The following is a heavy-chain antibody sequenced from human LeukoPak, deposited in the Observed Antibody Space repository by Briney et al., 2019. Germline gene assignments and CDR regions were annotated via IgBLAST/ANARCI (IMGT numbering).Heavy chain of an antibody. D-gene: IGHD6-13*01. J-gene: IGHJ4*02. CDR3: ARKSPYIAAANDY. CDR2: ISSSSSTI. CDR1: GFTFSSYS. Sequence: PGGSLRLSCAASGFTFSSYSMNWVRQAPGKGLEWVSYISSSSSTIYYADSVKGRFTISRDNAKNSLYLQMNSLRAEDTAVYYCARKSPYIAAANDYWGQGTLVTVSS. V-gene: IGHV3-48*01.